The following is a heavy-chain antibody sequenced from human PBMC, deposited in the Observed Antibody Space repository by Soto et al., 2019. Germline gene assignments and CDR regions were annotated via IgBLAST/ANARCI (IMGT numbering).Heavy chain of an antibody. CDR3: VKDRVESGLGEVDY. J-gene: IGHJ4*02. CDR2: ISYDGSRK. D-gene: IGHD3-16*01. V-gene: IGHV3-30*18. Sequence: QVQLVESGGGVVQPGRSLRLSCAASGITFRNHGMHWVRQAPGKGLEWVAVISYDGSRKYYIDSVKGRFTISRDKSKNTLYLQMNSLRPEDTAVYYCVKDRVESGLGEVDYWGQGTLVTVSS. CDR1: GITFRNHG.